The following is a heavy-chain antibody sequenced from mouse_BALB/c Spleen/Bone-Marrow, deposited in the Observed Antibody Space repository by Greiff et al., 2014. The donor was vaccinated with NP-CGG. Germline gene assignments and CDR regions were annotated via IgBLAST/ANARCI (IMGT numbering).Heavy chain of an antibody. D-gene: IGHD1-2*01. CDR2: VNPNNGDI. Sequence: VQLKEAGPDLVKPGASGKISCKASGYSFTGYYMYWGKQSHGKSLEWIGRVNPNNGDISYNQKFKGKAILTVDKSSSTAYMELRSLTSEDSAVYYCARSTATGFAYWGQGTLVTVSA. J-gene: IGHJ3*01. CDR1: GYSFTGYY. V-gene: IGHV1-26*01. CDR3: ARSTATGFAY.